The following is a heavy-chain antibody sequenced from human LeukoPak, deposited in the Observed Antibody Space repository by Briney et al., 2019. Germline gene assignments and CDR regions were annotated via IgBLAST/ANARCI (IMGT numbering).Heavy chain of an antibody. V-gene: IGHV1-8*01. Sequence: RASVKVSCKASGYTFTSYDINWVRQATGQGLEWMGWMNPNSGNTGYAQKFQGRVTMTRNTSISTAYMELSSLRSEDTAVYYCARGRIRQQLAREYNWFDPWGQGTLVTVSS. CDR2: MNPNSGNT. J-gene: IGHJ5*02. CDR3: ARGRIRQQLAREYNWFDP. D-gene: IGHD6-13*01. CDR1: GYTFTSYD.